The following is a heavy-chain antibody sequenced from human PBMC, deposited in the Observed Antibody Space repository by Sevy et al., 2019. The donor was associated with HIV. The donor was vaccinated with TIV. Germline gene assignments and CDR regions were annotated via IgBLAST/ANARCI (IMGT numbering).Heavy chain of an antibody. CDR3: TTVAQFTAFDI. J-gene: IGHJ3*02. V-gene: IGHV3-15*01. Sequence: GGSLRLSCAASGFTFSNAWMSWVRQAPGKGLEWVGRIKSKTDGGTTDYAEPVKGRFTISRADSKNTLYLQMNSLKTEDTAVYYCTTVAQFTAFDIWGQGTMVTVSS. CDR1: GFTFSNAW. CDR2: IKSKTDGGTT.